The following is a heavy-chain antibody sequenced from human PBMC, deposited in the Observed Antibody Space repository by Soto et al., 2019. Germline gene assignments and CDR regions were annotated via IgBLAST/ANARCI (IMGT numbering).Heavy chain of an antibody. CDR2: MNPNSGNT. J-gene: IGHJ4*02. CDR3: ASERSFGDRFFDY. V-gene: IGHV1-8*01. D-gene: IGHD4-17*01. Sequence: ASVKVSCKASGYTFTSYDINWVRQATGQGLEWMGWMNPNSGNTGYAQKFQGRVTMTRNTSISTAYMELSSLRSEDTAVYSCASERSFGDRFFDYWGQGTLVTVSS. CDR1: GYTFTSYD.